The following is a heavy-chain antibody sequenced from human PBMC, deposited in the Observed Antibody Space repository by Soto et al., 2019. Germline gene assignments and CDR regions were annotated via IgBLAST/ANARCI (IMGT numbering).Heavy chain of an antibody. CDR3: ARETYYYDSSGYPYFDY. CDR1: GDSVSSNSAA. D-gene: IGHD3-22*01. V-gene: IGHV6-1*01. Sequence: QSQTLSLTCAISGDSVSSNSAAWNWIRQSPSRGLEWLGRTYYRSKWYNDYAVSVKSRITINPDTSKNQFSLQLNSVTPEDTAVYYCARETYYYDSSGYPYFDYWGQGTLVTVSS. J-gene: IGHJ4*02. CDR2: TYYRSKWYN.